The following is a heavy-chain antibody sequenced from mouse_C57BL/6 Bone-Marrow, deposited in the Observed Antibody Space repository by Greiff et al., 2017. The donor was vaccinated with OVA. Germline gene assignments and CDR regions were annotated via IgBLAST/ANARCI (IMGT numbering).Heavy chain of an antibody. CDR2: IYPSDSGT. D-gene: IGHD1-1*01. J-gene: IGHJ1*03. Sequence: QVQLQQPGAELVRPGSSVKLSCKASGYTFTSYWMDWVKQRPGQGLEWIGNIYPSDSGTHYNQKFKDKATLTVDKSSSTAYMQLSSLTSEDSAVYYCARRDYYGSSYYWYFDVWGTGTTVTVSS. V-gene: IGHV1-61*01. CDR3: ARRDYYGSSYYWYFDV. CDR1: GYTFTSYW.